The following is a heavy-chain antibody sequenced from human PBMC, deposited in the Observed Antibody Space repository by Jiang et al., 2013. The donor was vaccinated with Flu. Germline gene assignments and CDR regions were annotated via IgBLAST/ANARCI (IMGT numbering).Heavy chain of an antibody. CDR1: GFTFSDYA. CDR3: AKPGYCSGSTCYYYYGMDV. Sequence: VQLLESGGGVVQPGRSLRLSCAGSGFTFSDYAIHWVRQAPGKGLEWVAVILFDGSTKSYADSVKGRFTISRDNSKNTVFLQMNSLRAEDTAVYYCAKPGYCSGSTCYYYYGMDV. J-gene: IGHJ6*01. D-gene: IGHD2-15*01. V-gene: IGHV3-30*18. CDR2: ILFDGSTK.